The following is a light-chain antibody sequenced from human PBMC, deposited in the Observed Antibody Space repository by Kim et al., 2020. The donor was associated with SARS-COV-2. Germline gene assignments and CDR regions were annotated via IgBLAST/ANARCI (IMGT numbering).Light chain of an antibody. CDR1: SLRSYY. Sequence: SSELTQDPAVSVALGQTVRITCQGDSLRSYYASWYQQKPGQAPVLVIYGKNNRPSGIPDRFSGSSSGNTASLTITGAQAEDEADYYCNSRDSSGILGVFGTGTKVTVL. V-gene: IGLV3-19*01. J-gene: IGLJ1*01. CDR2: GKN. CDR3: NSRDSSGILGV.